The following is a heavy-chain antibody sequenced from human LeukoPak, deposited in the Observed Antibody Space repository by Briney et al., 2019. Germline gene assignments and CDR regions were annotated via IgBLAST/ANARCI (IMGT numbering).Heavy chain of an antibody. CDR3: AKHYDSSGYYYDY. V-gene: IGHV3-23*01. CDR2: IVGSGGST. Sequence: GGSLRLSCAASGVTFSSNAMHWVRQAPGKGLEWVSAIVGSGGSTYYADSVKGRFTVSRDNSKNTLYVQMNSLRAEDTAVYYCAKHYDSSGYYYDYWGQGTLVTVSS. D-gene: IGHD3-22*01. CDR1: GVTFSSNA. J-gene: IGHJ4*02.